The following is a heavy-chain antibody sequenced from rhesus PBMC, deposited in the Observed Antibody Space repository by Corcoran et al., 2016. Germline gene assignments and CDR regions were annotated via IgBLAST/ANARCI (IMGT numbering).Heavy chain of an antibody. Sequence: LVKPSETLSLTCVVSGGSISGGYYWGWIRQHPRKGLEWIGNIYGNSGSTYYNPSLKSRVTISKDTSKNQFSLKLSSVTAADTAVYYCARGIGAGTPYYFDYWGQGVLVTVSS. CDR2: IYGNSGST. V-gene: IGHV4S7*01. D-gene: IGHD1-1*01. CDR3: ARGIGAGTPYYFDY. J-gene: IGHJ4*01. CDR1: GGSISGGYY.